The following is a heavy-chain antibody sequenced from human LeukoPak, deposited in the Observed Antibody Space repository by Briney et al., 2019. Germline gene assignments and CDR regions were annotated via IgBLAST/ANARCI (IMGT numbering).Heavy chain of an antibody. CDR3: ARKYCGGDCYPDY. J-gene: IGHJ4*02. CDR1: GYTFTSYG. D-gene: IGHD2-21*02. V-gene: IGHV1-18*01. Sequence: ASVKVSCKASGYTFTSYGISWVRQAPGQGLEWMGWISAYNGNTNYAQKLQGRVTMTTDTSTSTAYTELRSLRSDDTAVYYCARKYCGGDCYPDYWGQGTLVTVSS. CDR2: ISAYNGNT.